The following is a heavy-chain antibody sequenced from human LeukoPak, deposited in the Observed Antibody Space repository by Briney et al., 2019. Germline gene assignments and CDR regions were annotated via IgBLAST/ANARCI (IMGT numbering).Heavy chain of an antibody. J-gene: IGHJ3*02. CDR3: ARGAKYVRIGAFDI. V-gene: IGHV4-39*07. CDR2: IYYSGST. CDR1: GGSISSSSYY. Sequence: SETLSLTCTVSGGSISSSSYYWGWIRQPPGKGLEWIGSIYYSGSTYYNPSLKSRVTISVDTSKNQFSLKLSSVTAADTAVYYCARGAKYVRIGAFDIWGQGTMVTVSS. D-gene: IGHD2-2*01.